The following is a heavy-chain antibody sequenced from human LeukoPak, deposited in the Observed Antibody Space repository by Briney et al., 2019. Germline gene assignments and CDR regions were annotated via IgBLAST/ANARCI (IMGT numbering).Heavy chain of an antibody. Sequence: GGSLRLSCAASGFTFSSYSINWVRQAPGRGVEWLSYISSSSSTTYYADSVKGRFTISRDNAKNSLYLEMNSLRAEDTAVYYCTRDLRGYSYGYFDYWGQGTLVTVSS. CDR3: TRDLRGYSYGYFDY. D-gene: IGHD5-18*01. J-gene: IGHJ4*02. CDR1: GFTFSSYS. CDR2: ISSSSSTT. V-gene: IGHV3-48*01.